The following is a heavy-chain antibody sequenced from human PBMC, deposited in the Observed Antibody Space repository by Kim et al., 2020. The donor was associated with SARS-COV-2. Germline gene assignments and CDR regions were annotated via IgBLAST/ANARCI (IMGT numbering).Heavy chain of an antibody. Sequence: EGSEQNCVDSVKGRCTISRDNAKNSLYLQMNSLRAEDTAIYYCARSGRGDFWSQGTLVTVSS. CDR2: EGSEQ. CDR3: ARSGRGDF. D-gene: IGHD1-26*01. V-gene: IGHV3-7*01. J-gene: IGHJ4*02.